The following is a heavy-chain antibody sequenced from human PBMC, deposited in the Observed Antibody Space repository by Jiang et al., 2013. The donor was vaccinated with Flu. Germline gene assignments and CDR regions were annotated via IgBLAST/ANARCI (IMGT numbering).Heavy chain of an antibody. J-gene: IGHJ6*02. CDR3: ARGLDPEEVQGVRHLDQYGMDV. CDR2: FYHSGST. CDR1: GFSISSGYY. Sequence: GLVKPSETLSLTCAVSGFSISSGYYWGWIRQPPGKGLEWIGSFYHSGSTYYNPSLKSRVTISIDTSKNHFSLKVTSVTAADTAIYYCARGLDPEEVQGVRHLDQYGMDVWGQGTTVTVSS. D-gene: IGHD3-10*01. V-gene: IGHV4-38-2*01.